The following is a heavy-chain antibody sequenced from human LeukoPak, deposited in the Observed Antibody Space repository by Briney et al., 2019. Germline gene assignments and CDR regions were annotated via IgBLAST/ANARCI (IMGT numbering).Heavy chain of an antibody. Sequence: GGSLRLSCAASGFTFSSYGMHWVRQAPGKGLEWVAFIRYDGSNKYYADSVKGRFTISRDNSKNTLYLQMNSLRAEDTAVYYCAKAGGWLDAFDIWGQGTMVTVSS. V-gene: IGHV3-30*02. CDR3: AKAGGWLDAFDI. D-gene: IGHD2-8*02. CDR2: IRYDGSNK. J-gene: IGHJ3*02. CDR1: GFTFSSYG.